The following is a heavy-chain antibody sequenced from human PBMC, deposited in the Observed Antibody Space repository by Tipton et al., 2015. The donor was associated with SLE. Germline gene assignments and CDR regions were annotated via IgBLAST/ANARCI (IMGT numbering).Heavy chain of an antibody. Sequence: QSGPEVKKPGASVKVSCRASGFIFSNYGFSWVRQAPGQGLEYMGYISDYNGKTDYVEGLQGRVTMTTDTSTATVYMGLRSLTFDGTAVYYCARPSRQGRSLPDDWGQGTLVTVSS. J-gene: IGHJ4*02. CDR1: GFIFSNYG. V-gene: IGHV1-18*01. CDR3: ARPSRQGRSLPDD. CDR2: ISDYNGKT. D-gene: IGHD2-2*01.